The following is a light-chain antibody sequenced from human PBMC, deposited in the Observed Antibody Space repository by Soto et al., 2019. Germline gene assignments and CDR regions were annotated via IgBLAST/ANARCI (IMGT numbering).Light chain of an antibody. J-gene: IGKJ2*01. CDR2: GAS. V-gene: IGKV3-20*01. CDR3: QQYGRSPYT. Sequence: EIVLTQSPGTLSLSPGERATLSCRASQSISSSYLAWNQQKPGQAPRLLIYGASSRATGIPDRFSGSGSGTDFTLTISRLEPEDFAVYYCQQYGRSPYTFGQGIKLEIK. CDR1: QSISSSY.